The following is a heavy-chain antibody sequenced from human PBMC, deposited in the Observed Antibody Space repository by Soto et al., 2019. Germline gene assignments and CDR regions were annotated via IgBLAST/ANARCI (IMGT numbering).Heavy chain of an antibody. J-gene: IGHJ3*02. V-gene: IGHV3-23*01. CDR3: AKEGLTTIVPPDI. CDR2: ISASGGSS. CDR1: GFTFSIYA. D-gene: IGHD3-22*01. Sequence: QPGGSLRLSCAASGFTFSIYAMSWVRQAPGKGLEWVSTISASGGSSYYADSVKGRFTISRDNSKDSLYLQMNSLRAEDTAVYYCAKEGLTTIVPPDIWGQGTVVTVSS.